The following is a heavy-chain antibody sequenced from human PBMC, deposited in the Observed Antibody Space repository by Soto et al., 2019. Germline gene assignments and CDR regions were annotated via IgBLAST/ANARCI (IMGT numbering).Heavy chain of an antibody. CDR1: GGSFSGYY. J-gene: IGHJ5*02. D-gene: IGHD1-1*01. Sequence: PSETLSLTCAVYGGSFSGYYWSWIRQPPGKGLEWIGEINHSGSTNYNPSLKSRVTISVDTSKNQFSLKLSSVTAADTAVYYCARKNLEKAFDPWGQGTLVTVSS. CDR2: INHSGST. V-gene: IGHV4-34*01. CDR3: ARKNLEKAFDP.